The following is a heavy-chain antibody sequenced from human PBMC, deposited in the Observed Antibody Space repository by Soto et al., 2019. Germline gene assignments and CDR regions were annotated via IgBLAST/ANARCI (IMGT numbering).Heavy chain of an antibody. CDR2: IVVGSGNT. J-gene: IGHJ4*02. CDR3: ARRKERSGPYYLDL. D-gene: IGHD6-25*01. Sequence: VKVSCKASGFTFTSSAVQWVRQARGQRLEWIGWIVVGSGNTNYAQKFQERVTITRNMSISTAYMELSSLRSEDSAVYFCARRKERSGPYYLDLWGQGTQVTSP. CDR1: GFTFTSSA. V-gene: IGHV1-58*01.